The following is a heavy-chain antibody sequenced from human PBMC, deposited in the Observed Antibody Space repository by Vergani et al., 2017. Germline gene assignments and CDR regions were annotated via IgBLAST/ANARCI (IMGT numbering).Heavy chain of an antibody. CDR1: GFTFSSYG. V-gene: IGHV3-30*02. D-gene: IGHD1-1*01. CDR3: ATVPAYYGMDV. Sequence: QVQLVESGGGVVQPGGSLRLCCAASGFTFSSYGMHWVRQAPGKGLEWVAFIRNDGSNKYYADSVKGRFTISSDNSKNTLYLQMNSLRADDTAVYYCATVPAYYGMDVWGQGTTVTVSS. CDR2: IRNDGSNK. J-gene: IGHJ6*02.